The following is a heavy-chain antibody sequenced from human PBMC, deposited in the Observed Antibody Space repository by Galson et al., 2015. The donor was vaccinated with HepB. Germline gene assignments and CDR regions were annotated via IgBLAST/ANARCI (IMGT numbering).Heavy chain of an antibody. J-gene: IGHJ4*02. CDR3: ARDQKQLWLVPSYYFDY. Sequence: SLRLSCAASGFTFSSYGMHWVRQAPGEGLEWVAVIWYDGSNKYYADSVKGRFTISRDNSKNTLYLQMNSLRAEDTAVYYCARDQKQLWLVPSYYFDYWGQGTLVTVSS. CDR2: IWYDGSNK. CDR1: GFTFSSYG. V-gene: IGHV3-33*01. D-gene: IGHD5-18*01.